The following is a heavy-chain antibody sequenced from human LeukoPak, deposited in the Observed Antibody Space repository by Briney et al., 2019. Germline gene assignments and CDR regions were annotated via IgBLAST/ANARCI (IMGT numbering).Heavy chain of an antibody. Sequence: PGGSLRLSCAASGFILRSYEMKWVRQAPEKGLEWVSDISSTGSTIYYADSVKGRFSISRDNAIDSLYLEMNSLRVEDTAVYYCVRDGGFPGTTGTFEIWGQGTMVTVSS. CDR2: ISSTGSTI. D-gene: IGHD1-7*01. CDR3: VRDGGFPGTTGTFEI. CDR1: GFILRSYE. V-gene: IGHV3-48*03. J-gene: IGHJ3*02.